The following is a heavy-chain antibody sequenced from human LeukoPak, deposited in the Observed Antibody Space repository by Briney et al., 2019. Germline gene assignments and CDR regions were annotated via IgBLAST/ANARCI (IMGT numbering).Heavy chain of an antibody. CDR3: ARGRIVGANDAFDI. D-gene: IGHD1-26*01. CDR1: GGSFSGYY. J-gene: IGHJ3*02. Sequence: SETLSLTCAVYGGSFSGYYWSWIRQPPGKGLEWIGEINHSGSTNYNPSLKSRANISVDTSKNQFSLKLSSVTAADTAVYYCARGRIVGANDAFDIWGQGTIVTVSS. CDR2: INHSGST. V-gene: IGHV4-34*01.